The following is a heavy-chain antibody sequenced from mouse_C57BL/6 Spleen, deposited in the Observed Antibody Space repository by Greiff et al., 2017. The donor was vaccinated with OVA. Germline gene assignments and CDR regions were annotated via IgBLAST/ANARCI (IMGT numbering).Heavy chain of an antibody. D-gene: IGHD3-3*01. CDR1: GFTFSDYY. V-gene: IGHV5-16*01. CDR2: INYDGSST. CDR3: ARGGRGTLYWYFDV. J-gene: IGHJ1*03. Sequence: DVKLVESEGGLVQPGSSMKLSCTASGFTFSDYYMAWVRQVPEKGLEWVANINYDGSSTYYLDSLKSRFIISRDNAKNILYLQMSSLKSEDTATYYCARGGRGTLYWYFDVWGTGTTVTVSS.